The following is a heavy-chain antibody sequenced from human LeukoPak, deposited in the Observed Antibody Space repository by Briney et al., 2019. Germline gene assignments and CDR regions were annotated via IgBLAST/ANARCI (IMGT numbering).Heavy chain of an antibody. J-gene: IGHJ3*02. CDR3: SKKALSTGFSHYDI. CDR2: ISVSAAT. Sequence: GGSLRLSCAVSGFSFSSYGMSWVRQTPGKGLEWVSTISVSAATNYADSVKGRFTISRDNSKNTLYLQMNNLRAEDTALYYCSKKALSTGFSHYDIWGLGTMVTVSS. CDR1: GFSFSSYG. V-gene: IGHV3-23*01. D-gene: IGHD1-1*01.